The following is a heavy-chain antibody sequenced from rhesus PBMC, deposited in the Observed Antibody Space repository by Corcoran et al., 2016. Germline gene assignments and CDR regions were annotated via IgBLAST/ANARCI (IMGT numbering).Heavy chain of an antibody. Sequence: QVQLQESGPGVVKPSETLSLTCAVSGGSISGGYDWSWIRQPPGKGLEWIGYIYGSSGSTNYNPSLKNRVTISKDASKNEFFLKLSSVTAADTAVYYCGSGSWNGVLDSWGQGVVVTVSS. D-gene: IGHD6-25*01. J-gene: IGHJ6*01. CDR3: GSGSWNGVLDS. V-gene: IGHV4-76*01. CDR1: GGSISGGYD. CDR2: IYGSSGST.